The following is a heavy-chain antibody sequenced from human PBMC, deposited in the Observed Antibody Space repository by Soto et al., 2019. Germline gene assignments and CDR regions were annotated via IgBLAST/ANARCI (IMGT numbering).Heavy chain of an antibody. D-gene: IGHD2-2*01. Sequence: QVQLVESGGDVVQPGRSLRLSCAASGFTFSSYAMHWVRQAPGKGLEWVAVISYDGSNKYYADSVKGRFTISRDNSKNTLYLQMNSLRAEDTAVYYCARRISTSSWGGMDVWGQGTTVTVSS. CDR3: ARRISTSSWGGMDV. CDR1: GFTFSSYA. V-gene: IGHV3-30-3*01. CDR2: ISYDGSNK. J-gene: IGHJ6*02.